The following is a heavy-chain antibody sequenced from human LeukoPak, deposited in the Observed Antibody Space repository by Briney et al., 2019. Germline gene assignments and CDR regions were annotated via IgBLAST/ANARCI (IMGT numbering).Heavy chain of an antibody. J-gene: IGHJ4*02. CDR1: GFTFTDAW. CDR2: IKTKTDGETT. CDR3: TTARVGY. V-gene: IGHV3-15*01. Sequence: NPGGSLRLSCEASGFTFTDAWMSWVRQAPGKGLEWVGRIKTKTDGETTDYAAAVTGRFTISRDDSKNTVYLQMNSLKSDDTGVYYCTTARVGYWGQGTLVTVSS.